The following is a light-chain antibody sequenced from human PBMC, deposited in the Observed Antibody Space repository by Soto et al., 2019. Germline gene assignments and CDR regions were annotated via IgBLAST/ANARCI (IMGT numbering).Light chain of an antibody. CDR1: QGISNY. V-gene: IGKV1-27*01. CDR2: DAS. J-gene: IGKJ1*01. Sequence: DIQMTQSPSSLSASVGDRVTMTCRASQGISNYLAWYQQKPGRVPKLLIYDASTLQSGVPSRFSGSGSGTDFTLTISSLQPEDVATYYCQKYNFSPRAFGQGTKVDIK. CDR3: QKYNFSPRA.